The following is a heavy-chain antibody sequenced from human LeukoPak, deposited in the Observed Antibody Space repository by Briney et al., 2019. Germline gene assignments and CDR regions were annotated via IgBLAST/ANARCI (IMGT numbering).Heavy chain of an antibody. D-gene: IGHD3-10*01. V-gene: IGHV4-34*01. CDR1: GGSFSGYY. Sequence: SETLSLTCAVYGGSFSGYYWSWIRQPPGKGLEWIGEINHSGSTNYNPSLKRRVTISVDTSKTQFSLTLSSVTAADTAVYYCARGSYYYGSGTAPHYYYYYGMDVWGQGTTVTVSS. J-gene: IGHJ6*02. CDR3: ARGSYYYGSGTAPHYYYYYGMDV. CDR2: INHSGST.